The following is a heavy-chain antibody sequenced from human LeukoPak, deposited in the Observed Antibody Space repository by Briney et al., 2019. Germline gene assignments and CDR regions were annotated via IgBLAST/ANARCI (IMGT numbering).Heavy chain of an antibody. J-gene: IGHJ4*02. V-gene: IGHV3-23*01. Sequence: GGSLRLSCAASGFTFSSSAMSWVRQAPGKGLEWVSAISNNGGYTYYADSVQGRFTISRDNSKNTLYLQMNSLRAEDTAVYYCAKDGGLWVSAHWGDSWGRGTLVTISS. CDR2: ISNNGGYT. CDR3: AKDGGLWVSAHWGDS. CDR1: GFTFSSSA. D-gene: IGHD7-27*01.